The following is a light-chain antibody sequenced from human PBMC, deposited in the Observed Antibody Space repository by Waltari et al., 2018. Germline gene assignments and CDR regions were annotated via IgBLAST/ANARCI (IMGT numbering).Light chain of an antibody. J-gene: IGLJ2*01. CDR2: GKN. V-gene: IGLV3-19*01. Sequence: SSELTQDPAVSVALGQTVRITCQGDSPRSYYASWYQQKPGQAPVLVIYGKNNRPSGIPDLCSGSSSGNTASLTITGAQAEDEADYYCNSRDTSGNHPVFGGGTKLTVL. CDR3: NSRDTSGNHPV. CDR1: SPRSYY.